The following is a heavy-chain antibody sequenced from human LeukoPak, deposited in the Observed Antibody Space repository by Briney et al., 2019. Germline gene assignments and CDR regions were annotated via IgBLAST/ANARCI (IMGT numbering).Heavy chain of an antibody. CDR2: IISISSHI. J-gene: IGHJ6*03. Sequence: GGSLRLSCAASGFTFSSYSMNWVRQAPGKGLEWVASIISISSHIYYADSVKGRFTISRDNAKNSLYLQMNSLRAEDTAVYYCARTRAPSNGRVLYYMDIWGKGTTVTVSS. D-gene: IGHD2-2*01. CDR1: GFTFSSYS. CDR3: ARTRAPSNGRVLYYMDI. V-gene: IGHV3-21*01.